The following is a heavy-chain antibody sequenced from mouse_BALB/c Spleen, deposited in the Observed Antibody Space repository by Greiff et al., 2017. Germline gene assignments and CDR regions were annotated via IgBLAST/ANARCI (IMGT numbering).Heavy chain of an antibody. CDR1: GYTFTDYA. D-gene: IGHD1-1*01. V-gene: IGHV1S137*01. J-gene: IGHJ2*01. CDR2: ISTYYGDA. Sequence: QVQLQQSGAELVRPGVSVKISCKGSGYTFTDYAMHWVKQSHAKSLEWIGVISTYYGDASYNQKFKGKATTTVDKSSSTAYMELARLTSEDSAIYYCARSDTTDYFDYWGQGTTLTVSS. CDR3: ARSDTTDYFDY.